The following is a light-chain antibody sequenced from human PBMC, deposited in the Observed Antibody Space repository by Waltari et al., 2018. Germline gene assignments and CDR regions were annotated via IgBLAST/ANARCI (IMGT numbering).Light chain of an antibody. V-gene: IGLV3-21*02. CDR3: QVWDSSSDRPV. Sequence: SYVLTQPPSVSVAPGPTATITCGGNNIGGKTGHWYQQKPGQAPVLVVYDDYYRPSGIPERFSGSNSGNTAALTISWVEAGDEADYYCQVWDSSSDRPVFGGGTKVFVL. CDR2: DDY. CDR1: NIGGKT. J-gene: IGLJ3*02.